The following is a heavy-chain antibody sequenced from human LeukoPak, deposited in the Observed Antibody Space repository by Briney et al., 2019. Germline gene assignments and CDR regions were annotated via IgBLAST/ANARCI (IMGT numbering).Heavy chain of an antibody. V-gene: IGHV3-23*03. J-gene: IGHJ4*02. CDR3: ARDRSGGRIDY. Sequence: TGGSLRLSCAASGFTFSNYAMSWVRQSPGKGLEWVSVIYSGGSTYYADSVKGRFTISRDNAKNSLYLQMNSLRAEDTAVYYCARDRSGGRIDYWGQGTLVTVSS. CDR2: IYSGGST. D-gene: IGHD2-15*01. CDR1: GFTFSNYA.